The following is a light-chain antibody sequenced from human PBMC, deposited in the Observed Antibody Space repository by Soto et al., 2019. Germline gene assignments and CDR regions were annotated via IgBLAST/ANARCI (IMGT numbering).Light chain of an antibody. CDR1: ASNIGGYNL. Sequence: QSVLTQPASVSGSPGQSITITCTGNASNIGGYNLVSWYQHHAGKAPKVIIYEGVKRPSGVSNRFSGFKSGTTASLTISGLQAEDEADYYCCSYVGATTYVFGSGTKVTVL. CDR3: CSYVGATTYV. J-gene: IGLJ1*01. CDR2: EGV. V-gene: IGLV2-23*01.